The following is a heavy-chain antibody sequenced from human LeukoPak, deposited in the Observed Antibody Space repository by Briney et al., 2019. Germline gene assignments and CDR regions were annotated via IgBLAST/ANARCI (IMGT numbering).Heavy chain of an antibody. J-gene: IGHJ4*02. CDR1: GVSITNYH. V-gene: IGHV4-59*01. D-gene: IGHD3-10*01. CDR3: ARLTYGSISFDY. CDR2: IYNSGST. Sequence: PSETLSLTCTVSGVSITNYHWSWIRQPPGKGLEWIGYIYNSGSTNYNPSLNPSLKSRVTISGDTSKNQFLLRLSSVTAADTAVYYCARLTYGSISFDYWGQGALVTVSS.